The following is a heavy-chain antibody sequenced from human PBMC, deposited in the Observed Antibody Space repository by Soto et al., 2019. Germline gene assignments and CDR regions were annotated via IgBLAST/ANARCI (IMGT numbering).Heavy chain of an antibody. D-gene: IGHD3-10*01. J-gene: IGHJ6*02. CDR3: ASSYYRSGTPYYYGMDV. CDR2: ISAYNGNT. CDR1: GYAFTSYG. Sequence: QVQLVQSGAEVKKPGASVKVSCKASGYAFTSYGISWVRHAPGQGLEWMGWISAYNGNTNYTQKLQDRVTMTTDTSTSTAYMELRSLRSDDTAVYYCASSYYRSGTPYYYGMDVWGQGTTVTVSS. V-gene: IGHV1-18*01.